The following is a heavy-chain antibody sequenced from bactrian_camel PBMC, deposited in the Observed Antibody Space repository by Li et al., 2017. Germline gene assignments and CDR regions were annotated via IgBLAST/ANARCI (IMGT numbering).Heavy chain of an antibody. D-gene: IGHD1*01. CDR2: ILTTEATT. V-gene: IGHV3-3*01. J-gene: IGHJ4*01. Sequence: HVQLVESGGGSVQAGGSLRLSCTASGYSNYMAWFRQAPGKEREGVAAILTTEATTYYADSVKGRFTISPGYTKNTVYLQMNSLKPEDTAMYYCAARRWLPCGGSAWSEYDYFGEGTQVTVS. CDR1: GYSNY. CDR3: AARRWLPCGGSAWSEYDY.